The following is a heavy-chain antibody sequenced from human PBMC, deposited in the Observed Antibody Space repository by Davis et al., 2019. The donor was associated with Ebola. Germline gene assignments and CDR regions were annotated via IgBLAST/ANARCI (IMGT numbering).Heavy chain of an antibody. J-gene: IGHJ4*02. Sequence: GESLKISCAASGFTFSNYSMNWVRQAPGKGLEWVSSISSSSSYIYYADSVKGRFTISRDNAKNSLYLQMNSLRAEDTAVYYCAKEGCSSTTCSLDYWGQGTLVTVSS. CDR3: AKEGCSSTTCSLDY. V-gene: IGHV3-21*04. D-gene: IGHD2-2*01. CDR2: ISSSSSYI. CDR1: GFTFSNYS.